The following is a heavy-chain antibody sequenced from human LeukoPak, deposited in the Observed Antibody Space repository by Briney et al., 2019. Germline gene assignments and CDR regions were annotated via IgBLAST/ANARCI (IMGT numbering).Heavy chain of an antibody. CDR3: ARGPYSYDSSGAFDI. J-gene: IGHJ3*02. CDR2: ISSSGST. Sequence: SETLSLTCTLSGDSISSGVYYCRWIRQPAGTGLGWIGRISSSGSTNYNPSLKSRVTISVDTSKNQFSLKLSSVTAADTAVYFCARGPYSYDSSGAFDIWGQGTMVTVSS. V-gene: IGHV4-61*02. CDR1: GDSISSGVYY. D-gene: IGHD3-22*01.